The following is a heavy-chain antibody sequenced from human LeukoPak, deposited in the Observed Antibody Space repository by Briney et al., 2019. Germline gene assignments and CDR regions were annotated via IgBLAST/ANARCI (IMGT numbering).Heavy chain of an antibody. CDR3: ARHGRLWMVADRDY. CDR1: GGSISSSSYY. J-gene: IGHJ4*02. Sequence: SETLSLTCTVSGGSISSSSYYWGWIRQPPGKGLEWIGSIYYSGSTYYNPSLKSRVTISVDTSKNQFSLKLSSVTAADTAVYYCARHGRLWMVADRDYWGQGTLVTVSS. D-gene: IGHD6-19*01. CDR2: IYYSGST. V-gene: IGHV4-39*01.